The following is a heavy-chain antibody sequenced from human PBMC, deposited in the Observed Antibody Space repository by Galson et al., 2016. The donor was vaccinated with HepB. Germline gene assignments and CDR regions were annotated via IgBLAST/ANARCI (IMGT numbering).Heavy chain of an antibody. V-gene: IGHV2-70*01. J-gene: IGHJ5*02. CDR3: ARMAVRGVISYNWFDP. CDR2: IDWDDEK. Sequence: PALVKPTQTLTLTCTFSGFSLSSSGMCVSWIRQPPGKALEWLALIDWDDEKYYSTSLKTRLTISKDTSKRQVVLTMTNMDPVDTATYYCARMAVRGVISYNWFDPWGQGTLVTVSS. D-gene: IGHD3-10*01. CDR1: GFSLSSSGMC.